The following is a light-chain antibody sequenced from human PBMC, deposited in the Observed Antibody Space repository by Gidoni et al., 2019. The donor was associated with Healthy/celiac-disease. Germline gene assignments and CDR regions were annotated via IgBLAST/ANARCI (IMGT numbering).Light chain of an antibody. CDR3: QVWDNSRG. V-gene: IGLV3-21*02. Sequence: SYVLTQPPSVSVAPGQTARITCGGNNIGSNTVHWYQQKPGQAPVLVVYDDSERPSGIPERFSGSNSGKTATLTISRGEAGDEADYYCQVWDNSRGFGGGTTLTVL. J-gene: IGLJ2*01. CDR1: NIGSNT. CDR2: DDS.